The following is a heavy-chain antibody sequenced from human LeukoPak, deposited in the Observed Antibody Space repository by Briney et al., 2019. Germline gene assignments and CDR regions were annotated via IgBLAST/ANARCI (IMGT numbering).Heavy chain of an antibody. CDR3: ARIYGGY. CDR1: GFTFRDYY. D-gene: IGHD3-16*01. Sequence: GESLRLSCAASGFTFRDYYMSWIRQAPGKGLEWVPYIGTGGTPIDYADSVKGRFTISRDDAKSSLYLQMNSVRAEDTAFYYCARIYGGYWGQGALVSVSS. V-gene: IGHV3-11*01. CDR2: IGTGGTPI. J-gene: IGHJ4*02.